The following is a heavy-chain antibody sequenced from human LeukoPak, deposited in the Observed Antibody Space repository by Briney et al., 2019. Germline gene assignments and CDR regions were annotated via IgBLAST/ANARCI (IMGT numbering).Heavy chain of an antibody. V-gene: IGHV5-51*01. J-gene: IGHJ4*02. CDR1: GYSFTRYW. CDR3: ARGVLVRGVIGSVDY. CDR2: IYPGDSDT. Sequence: GESLKISCKGSGYSFTRYWIGWVRQMPGKGLEWMGIIYPGDSDTRYSPSFQGQVIISADKSISTAYLQWSRLKASDTAMYYCARGVLVRGVIGSVDYWGQGTLVTVSS. D-gene: IGHD3-10*01.